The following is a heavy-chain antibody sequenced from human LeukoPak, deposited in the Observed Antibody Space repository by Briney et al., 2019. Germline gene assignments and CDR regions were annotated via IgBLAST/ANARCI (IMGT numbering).Heavy chain of an antibody. V-gene: IGHV3-30*03. J-gene: IGHJ4*02. D-gene: IGHD3/OR15-3a*01. CDR3: ASERTGFDY. CDR2: INYNGSNK. Sequence: GGSLTLSCAASGFTFSSYGWRWVRQPPGKGLEWVAVINYNGSNKYYADSVKGRFTISRDNSKNLLYLQMNSRRAEDTAVDYGASERTGFDYWGQGTRVTVS. CDR1: GFTFSSYG.